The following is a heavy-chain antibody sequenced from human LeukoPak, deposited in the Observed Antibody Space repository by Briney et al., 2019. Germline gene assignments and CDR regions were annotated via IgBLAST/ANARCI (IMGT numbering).Heavy chain of an antibody. D-gene: IGHD5-12*01. CDR3: ARGGFSHGFDV. V-gene: IGHV3-74*01. CDR1: RFPHRRFW. Sequence: GRTLRLFCAASRFPHRRFWILCASHAPRRGRVWGVRINNHGSDTIYADAVKGRFTVSRDNAKNTLYLQMNSLRVEDTAVYFCARGGFSHGFDVWGQGTVVTVSS. J-gene: IGHJ3*01. CDR2: INNHGSDT.